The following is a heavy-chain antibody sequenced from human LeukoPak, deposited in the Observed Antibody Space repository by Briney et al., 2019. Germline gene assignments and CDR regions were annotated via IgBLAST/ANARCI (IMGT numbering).Heavy chain of an antibody. D-gene: IGHD3-3*02. CDR3: ARHLEGPSNYYYMDV. J-gene: IGHJ6*03. Sequence: SETLSLTCTVSGGSISSYYWSWIRQPPGKGLEWIGSISYNGSTYFKPSLKSRVTISVDTSKNQFSLKLSSVTAADTAVYYCARHLEGPSNYYYMDVWGKGTTVTVSS. CDR1: GGSISSYY. V-gene: IGHV4-59*04. CDR2: ISYNGST.